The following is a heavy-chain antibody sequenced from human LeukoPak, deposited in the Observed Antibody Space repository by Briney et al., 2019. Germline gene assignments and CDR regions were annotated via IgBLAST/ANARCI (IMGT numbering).Heavy chain of an antibody. CDR3: AKDGYCSGGSCYPNFFDY. Sequence: PGGSLRLSCAASGFTFTIYGIHWVRQAPGKGLEWVALISYDGTNKYYADSVRGRFTISRDNSKNTLYLQMNSLRAEDTAVYYCAKDGYCSGGSCYPNFFDYWGQGTPVTVSS. CDR2: ISYDGTNK. V-gene: IGHV3-30*18. D-gene: IGHD2-15*01. J-gene: IGHJ4*02. CDR1: GFTFTIYG.